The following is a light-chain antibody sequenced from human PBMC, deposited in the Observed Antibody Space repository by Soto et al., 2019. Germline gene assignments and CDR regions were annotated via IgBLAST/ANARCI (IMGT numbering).Light chain of an antibody. CDR1: QSLVHSDGRTY. Sequence: LMTQSPLSLPVTLGQPASISCRSSQSLVHSDGRTYVSWFQQRPGQSPRRLIYKVSNRDSGVPDRFSGGGSGTDFTLRISRVEAEDVGVYYCLVGTHGVTFGQGTRLEIK. CDR3: LVGTHGVT. CDR2: KVS. J-gene: IGKJ5*01. V-gene: IGKV2-30*02.